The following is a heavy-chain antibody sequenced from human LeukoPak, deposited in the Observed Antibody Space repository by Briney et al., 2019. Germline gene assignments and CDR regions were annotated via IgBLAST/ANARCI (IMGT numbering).Heavy chain of an antibody. V-gene: IGHV3-48*03. CDR3: ARVNTIFGVVIPDY. D-gene: IGHD3-3*01. CDR2: ISSSGSTR. Sequence: GGSLRLSCAASGFTFSSYEMNWVRQAPGKGLEWVSYISSSGSTRYFADSVKGRFTISRDNAKNSLYLQMNSLRAEDTAVYYCARVNTIFGVVIPDYWGQGTLVTVSS. CDR1: GFTFSSYE. J-gene: IGHJ4*02.